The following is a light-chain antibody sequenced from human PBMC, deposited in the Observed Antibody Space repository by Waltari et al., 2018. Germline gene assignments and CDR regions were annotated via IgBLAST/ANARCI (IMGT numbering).Light chain of an antibody. CDR2: EVT. Sequence: QSALTQPPSASGSPGQSVTISCTGISSDVGGSPYVPWYQQHPGQPPKRMIYEVTRRPSGVPDRFSGSKSGNTASLTVSGLQADDEADYYCISYAGSDNLVFGGGTKLTVL. CDR3: ISYAGSDNLV. V-gene: IGLV2-8*01. CDR1: SSDVGGSPY. J-gene: IGLJ2*01.